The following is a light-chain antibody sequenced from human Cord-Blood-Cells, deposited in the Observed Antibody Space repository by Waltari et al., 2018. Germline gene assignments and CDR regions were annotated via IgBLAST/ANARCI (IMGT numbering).Light chain of an antibody. CDR1: SSDVGGYNS. CDR3: CSYAGSYTFYV. CDR2: DVS. V-gene: IGLV2-11*01. Sequence: QSALTQPRSVSGSPGQSVPLPCTGTSSDVGGYNSVSWYQQHPGKAPKLMIYDVSKRPSGVPDRFSGSKSGNTASLTISGLQAEDEADYYCCSYAGSYTFYVFGTGTKVTVL. J-gene: IGLJ1*01.